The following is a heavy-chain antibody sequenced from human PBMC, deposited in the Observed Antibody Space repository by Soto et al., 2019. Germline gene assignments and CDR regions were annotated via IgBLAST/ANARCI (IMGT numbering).Heavy chain of an antibody. J-gene: IGHJ4*02. CDR1: GYTLTSYG. D-gene: IGHD3-10*01. V-gene: IGHV1-18*01. CDR3: ARDLGSVPGY. CDR2: INAYNGNT. Sequence: QVQLVQSGAAVKKPGASVKVSCKASGYTLTSYGISWVRQAPGQGLEWMGWINAYNGNTDYAQNLQGRVTMTTDTSTSTAYMELRSLRSDDTALDYCARDLGSVPGYWGQGTLVTVSS.